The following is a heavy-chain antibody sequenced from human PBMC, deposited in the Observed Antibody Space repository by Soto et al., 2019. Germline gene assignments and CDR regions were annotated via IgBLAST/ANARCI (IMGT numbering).Heavy chain of an antibody. V-gene: IGHV3-30*18. CDR2: ISYDGSNK. J-gene: IGHJ4*02. Sequence: QVQLVESGGGVVQPGRSLRLSCAASGFTFSSYGMHWVRRAPGKGLEWVAVISYDGSNKYYADSVKGRFTISRDNSKNTLYLQVNSLRAEDTAVYYCAKEPLSSSSPDFDYWGQGTLVTVSS. CDR1: GFTFSSYG. D-gene: IGHD6-13*01. CDR3: AKEPLSSSSPDFDY.